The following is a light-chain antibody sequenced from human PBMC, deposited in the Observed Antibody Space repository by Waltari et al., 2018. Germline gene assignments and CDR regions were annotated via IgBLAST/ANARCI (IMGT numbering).Light chain of an antibody. Sequence: QSALTQPASVSGSPGQSITISCTGTSSDVGSYNLVSWYQQHPGKDPKLMIYEVSKRPSGVVNRFSGSKSGNTASLTISGLQAEDEADYYCCSYAGSSTLWVFGGGTKLTVL. V-gene: IGLV2-23*02. J-gene: IGLJ3*02. CDR2: EVS. CDR1: SSDVGSYNL. CDR3: CSYAGSSTLWV.